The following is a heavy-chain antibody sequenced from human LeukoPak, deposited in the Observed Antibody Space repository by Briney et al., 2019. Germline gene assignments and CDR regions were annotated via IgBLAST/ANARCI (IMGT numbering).Heavy chain of an antibody. D-gene: IGHD6-19*01. J-gene: IGHJ3*02. CDR2: IRYSGNT. V-gene: IGHV4-39*07. CDR1: GDSISSGTFY. Sequence: SETLSLTCTVSGDSISSGTFYWGWLRPPPGKGLEWIGSIRYSGNTYYIPPLMRQVSMSIDTSKNQCSLNLSSVTAADTAIFYCARWLGNGFDMWGQGTMVSDSS. CDR3: ARWLGNGFDM.